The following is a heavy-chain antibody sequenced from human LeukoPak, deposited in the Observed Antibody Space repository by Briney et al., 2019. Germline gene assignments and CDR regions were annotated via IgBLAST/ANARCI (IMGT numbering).Heavy chain of an antibody. CDR2: INPNSGGT. D-gene: IGHD2-2*01. V-gene: IGHV1-2*02. CDR1: GYTFTGYY. J-gene: IGHJ4*02. CDR3: ARSPLLGYCSSTSCYWFDY. Sequence: ASVKVSCKASGYTFTGYYMHWVRQAPGQGLEWMGWINPNSGGTNYAQKFQGRVTMTRDTSISTAYMELSRLRSDDTAVYYCARSPLLGYCSSTSCYWFDYWGQGTLVTVSS.